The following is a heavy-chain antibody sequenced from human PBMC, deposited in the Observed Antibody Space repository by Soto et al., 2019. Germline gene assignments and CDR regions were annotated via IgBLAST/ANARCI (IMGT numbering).Heavy chain of an antibody. Sequence: PGGSLRLSCAASGFTFSSYGMHWVRQAPGKGPEWVAVIRYDGSNKYYAGSVKGRFTISRDNSKNTLYLQMNSLRAEDTAVYYCARDSFTHCSSTSCYPEPAYYYYYYMDVWGKGTTVTVSS. V-gene: IGHV3-33*01. D-gene: IGHD2-2*01. CDR2: IRYDGSNK. CDR1: GFTFSSYG. J-gene: IGHJ6*03. CDR3: ARDSFTHCSSTSCYPEPAYYYYYYMDV.